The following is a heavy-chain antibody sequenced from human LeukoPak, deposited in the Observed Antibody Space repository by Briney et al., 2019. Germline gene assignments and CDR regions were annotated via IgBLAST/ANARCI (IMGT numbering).Heavy chain of an antibody. CDR1: GFSFSDFA. J-gene: IGHJ4*02. V-gene: IGHV3-23*01. CDR3: ANPDSSGFYFSMRFDF. D-gene: IGHD3-22*01. Sequence: GGSLRLSCKASGFSFSDFAMSWVRQAPGKGLEWVSTMTGSGDTTYYADSVKGRFTVSRDNSDNTLYVHMNSLRAEDTAVYFCANPDSSGFYFSMRFDFWGQGTLVTVSS. CDR2: MTGSGDTT.